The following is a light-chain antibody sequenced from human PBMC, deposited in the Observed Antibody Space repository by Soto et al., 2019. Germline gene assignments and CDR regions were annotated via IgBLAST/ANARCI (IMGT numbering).Light chain of an antibody. V-gene: IGKV3-20*01. Sequence: EIVWTQSPGTLSLSPGERATLSCRASQSVSSSYLAWYQQIPGQDPRLLIYDASSRATGVPDRYSGSGSGIDFIRTISRLEPEDFAVYYCKHYGGSFTCGGGTKVEFK. CDR1: QSVSSSY. J-gene: IGKJ4*01. CDR2: DAS. CDR3: KHYGGSFT.